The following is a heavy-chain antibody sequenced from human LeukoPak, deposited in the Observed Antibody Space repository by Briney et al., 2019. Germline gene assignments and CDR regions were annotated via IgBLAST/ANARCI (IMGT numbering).Heavy chain of an antibody. CDR2: IYYSGST. J-gene: IGHJ4*02. CDR3: ARHRVRGYYFDY. CDR1: GDSFSSYNYY. Sequence: SETLSLTCTVSGDSFSSYNYYWAWIRQPPGMGLEWIGSIYYSGSTYSNPSLQSRLTISVDTSKTQFSLRLRSVTAADTAMYYCARHRVRGYYFDYWGQGTLVTFSS. V-gene: IGHV4-39*01. D-gene: IGHD6-25*01.